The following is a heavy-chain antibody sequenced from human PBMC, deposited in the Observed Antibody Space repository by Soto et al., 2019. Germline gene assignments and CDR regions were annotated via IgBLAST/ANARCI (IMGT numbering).Heavy chain of an antibody. Sequence: GASVKVSCKASRFTFTSSAVQWVRQARGQRLEWIGWIVVGSGNTNYAQKFQERVTITRDMSTSTAYMELSSLRSEDTAVYYCAADPIAAADIVIPVWGQGTTVTVSS. CDR2: IVVGSGNT. CDR1: RFTFTSSA. CDR3: AADPIAAADIVIPV. J-gene: IGHJ6*02. D-gene: IGHD6-13*01. V-gene: IGHV1-58*01.